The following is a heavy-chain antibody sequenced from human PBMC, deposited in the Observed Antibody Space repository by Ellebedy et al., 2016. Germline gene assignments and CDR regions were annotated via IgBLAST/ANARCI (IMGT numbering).Heavy chain of an antibody. CDR3: ARLAYYGSGTSHFQY. Sequence: GESLKISCQGSGYSFTSYWIGWVRQMPGKGLEWMGIIYPGNSDTRYSPSFQGQVTISADKSTSTAYLQWSSLKASDTAMFYCARLAYYGSGTSHFQYWGRGTLVTVSS. D-gene: IGHD3-10*01. V-gene: IGHV5-51*01. CDR1: GYSFTSYW. CDR2: IYPGNSDT. J-gene: IGHJ1*01.